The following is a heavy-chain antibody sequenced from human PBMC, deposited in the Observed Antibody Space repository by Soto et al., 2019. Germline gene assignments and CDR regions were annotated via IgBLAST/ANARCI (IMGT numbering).Heavy chain of an antibody. CDR3: ATMIGDPALTFDY. V-gene: IGHV4-59*01. J-gene: IGHJ4*02. Sequence: QVQLQESGPGLVKPSETLSLTCTVSGGSISSYYWSWIRQPPGKGLEWIGYIHYSGSTIYNPSLESRVTISVDTSKNQCSLKLTSVTAADTAVYYCATMIGDPALTFDYWGQGTLVTVSS. D-gene: IGHD3-10*02. CDR2: IHYSGST. CDR1: GGSISSYY.